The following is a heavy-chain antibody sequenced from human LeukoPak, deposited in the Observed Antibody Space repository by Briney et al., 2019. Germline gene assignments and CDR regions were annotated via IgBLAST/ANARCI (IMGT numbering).Heavy chain of an antibody. CDR2: IKQDGSEK. V-gene: IGHV3-7*01. Sequence: PGGSLRLSCAASGFTFSSYWMSWVRQAPGKGLEWVANIKQDGSEKYYVDSVKGRFTISRGNAKNSLYLQMNSLRAEDTAVYYCARGYYDILTGYYWGGIFDYWGQGTLVTVSS. CDR1: GFTFSSYW. D-gene: IGHD3-9*01. J-gene: IGHJ4*02. CDR3: ARGYYDILTGYYWGGIFDY.